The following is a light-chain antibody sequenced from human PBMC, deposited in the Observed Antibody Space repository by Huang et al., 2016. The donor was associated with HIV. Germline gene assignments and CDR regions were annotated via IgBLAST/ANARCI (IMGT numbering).Light chain of an antibody. CDR1: QSVLQTSNNKNC. CDR2: WAS. Sequence: DIVVTQSPDSLALSLGGRAAINRTASQSVLQTSNNKNCLSWYQLKPGQPPKLLMYWASTRESGVPDRFSASGSGTHFTLTIASLQAEDVAVYYCHQCYDTPQTFGQGTKVEVK. V-gene: IGKV4-1*01. CDR3: HQCYDTPQT. J-gene: IGKJ1*01.